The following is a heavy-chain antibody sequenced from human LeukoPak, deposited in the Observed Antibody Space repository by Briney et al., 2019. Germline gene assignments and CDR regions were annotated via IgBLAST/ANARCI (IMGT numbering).Heavy chain of an antibody. J-gene: IGHJ3*02. CDR3: AKVQDWSRHAFDI. CDR2: ISWDGGSK. CDR1: GFTFDDYT. V-gene: IGHV3-43*01. D-gene: IGHD3/OR15-3a*01. Sequence: PGGSLRLSCAASGFTFDDYTMHWVRQAPGKGLEWVSLISWDGGSKYYADSVKGRFTISRDNAKNSLYLQMNSLRAEDTALYYCAKVQDWSRHAFDIWGQGTMVTVSS.